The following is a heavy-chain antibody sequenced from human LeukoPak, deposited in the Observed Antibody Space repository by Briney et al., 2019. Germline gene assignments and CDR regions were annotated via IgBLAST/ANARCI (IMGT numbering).Heavy chain of an antibody. V-gene: IGHV3-7*01. D-gene: IGHD4-17*01. CDR3: AREKTTVTTPWFDP. CDR1: GFTFSSYW. J-gene: IGHJ5*02. CDR2: IKQDGSEK. Sequence: GGSLRLSCAASGFTFSSYWMSWVRQAPGKGLEWVANIKQDGSEKYYVDSVKGRFTISRDNAKNSLYLQMNSLRAEDTAVYYCAREKTTVTTPWFDPWGQGSLVTVSS.